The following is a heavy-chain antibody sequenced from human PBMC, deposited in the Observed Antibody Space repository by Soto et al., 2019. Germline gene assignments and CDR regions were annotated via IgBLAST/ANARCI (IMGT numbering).Heavy chain of an antibody. V-gene: IGHV1-24*01. Sequence: ASVKVSCKVSGYTLTELSMHWVRQAPGEGLEWMGGFDPEDGETIYAQKFQGRVTMTEDTSTDTAYMELSSLRSEDTAVYYCARVEYSNGRNWFGPWGQGTPVTVSS. CDR2: FDPEDGET. CDR1: GYTLTELS. CDR3: ARVEYSNGRNWFGP. D-gene: IGHD4-4*01. J-gene: IGHJ5*02.